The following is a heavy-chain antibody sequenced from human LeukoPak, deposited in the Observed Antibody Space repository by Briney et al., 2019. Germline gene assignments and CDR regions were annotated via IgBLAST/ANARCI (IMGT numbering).Heavy chain of an antibody. J-gene: IGHJ4*02. CDR3: ARTYDFWSGNYFDY. CDR2: INPNSGGT. CDR1: GYTFTGYY. D-gene: IGHD3-3*01. V-gene: IGHV1-2*02. Sequence: GASVKVSCKASGYTFTGYYMHWVRQAPGQGLEWMGWINPNSGGTNYAQKFQGRVTMTRDTSISTAYMELSRLRSDDTAVYYCARTYDFWSGNYFDYWGQGTLVTVSS.